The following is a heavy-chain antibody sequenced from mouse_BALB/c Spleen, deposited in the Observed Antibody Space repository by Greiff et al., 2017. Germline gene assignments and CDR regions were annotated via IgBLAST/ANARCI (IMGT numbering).Heavy chain of an antibody. J-gene: IGHJ3*01. CDR1: GYTFTSYW. V-gene: IGHV1-69*02. CDR3: AAVYGPFAY. D-gene: IGHD1-1*02. Sequence: QVQLQQPGAELVKPGASVKLSCKASGYTFTSYWMHWVKQRPGQGLEWIGEIGPSDSYTNYNQKFKGKATLTVDKSSSTAYMQLSSLTSEDSAVYYCAAVYGPFAYWGQGTLVTVSA. CDR2: IGPSDSYT.